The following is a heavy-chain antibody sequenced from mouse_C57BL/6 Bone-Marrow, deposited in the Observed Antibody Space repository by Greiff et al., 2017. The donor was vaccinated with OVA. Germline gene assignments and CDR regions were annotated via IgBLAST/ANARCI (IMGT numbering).Heavy chain of an antibody. CDR1: GYTFTDYE. V-gene: IGHV1-15*01. J-gene: IGHJ2*01. CDR2: IDPETGGI. CDR3: TTAGTGVLSGY. Sequence: QVHVKQSGAELVRPGASVTLSCKASGYTFTDYEMHWVKQTPVHGLEWIGAIDPETGGIAYTQKFKGKAILTADKSSSTAYMELRSLTSEDSAVYYCTTAGTGVLSGYWGQGTTLTVSS. D-gene: IGHD4-1*01.